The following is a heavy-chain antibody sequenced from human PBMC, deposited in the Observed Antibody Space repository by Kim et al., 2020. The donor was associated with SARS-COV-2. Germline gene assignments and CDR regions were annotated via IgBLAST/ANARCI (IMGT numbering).Heavy chain of an antibody. J-gene: IGHJ5*02. V-gene: IGHV3-23*01. Sequence: GGSLRLSCAASGFTFSTYAMSWVRQPLGKGLEWVSVITGSGDSRYYADSVKGRFIISRDNSETTLYLQMNSLRVEDTVVYYCARDPAATLRWFDLWGQGTLVIVSS. CDR3: ARDPAATLRWFDL. D-gene: IGHD6-25*01. CDR2: ITGSGDSR. CDR1: GFTFSTYA.